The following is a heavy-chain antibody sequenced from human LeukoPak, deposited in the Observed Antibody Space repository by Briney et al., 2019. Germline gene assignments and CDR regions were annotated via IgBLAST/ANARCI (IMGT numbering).Heavy chain of an antibody. CDR2: IYYSGST. CDR1: GGSISSYY. D-gene: IGHD6-13*01. Sequence: PSGTLSLTCPVSGGSISSYYWSWIRQPPGKGLEWIGYIYYSGSTNYNPSLKSRVTISVDTSKNQFSLKLSSVTAADTAVYYCAREAAHYGMDVWGKGTTATVSS. J-gene: IGHJ6*04. CDR3: AREAAHYGMDV. V-gene: IGHV4-59*01.